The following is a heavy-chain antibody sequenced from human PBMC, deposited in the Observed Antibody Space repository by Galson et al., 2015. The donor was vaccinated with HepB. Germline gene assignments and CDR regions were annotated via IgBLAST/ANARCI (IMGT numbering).Heavy chain of an antibody. CDR1: GFIFSNYG. J-gene: IGHJ6*02. V-gene: IGHV3-30*18. D-gene: IGHD1-1*01. Sequence: SLRLSCAASGFIFSNYGVHWVRQAPGKGLQWVALISYDGSNKYYADAVKGRFTISRDNSKNTLFLQMNSLRAEDAAVYYCAKEGSPSQYNNAMDLWGQGTTVTVSS. CDR2: ISYDGSNK. CDR3: AKEGSPSQYNNAMDL.